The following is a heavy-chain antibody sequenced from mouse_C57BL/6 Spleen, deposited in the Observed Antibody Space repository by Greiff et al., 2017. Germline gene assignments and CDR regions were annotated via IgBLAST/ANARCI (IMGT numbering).Heavy chain of an antibody. Sequence: EVQGVESGGGLVKPGGSLKLSCAASGFTFSSYAMSWVRQTPEKRLEWVATISDGGSYTYYPDNVKGRFTISRDNAKNNLYLQMSHLKSEDTAMYYCAREGQSDYDSMDYWGQGTSVTVSS. V-gene: IGHV5-4*01. CDR3: AREGQSDYDSMDY. CDR2: ISDGGSYT. CDR1: GFTFSSYA. J-gene: IGHJ4*01. D-gene: IGHD2-4*01.